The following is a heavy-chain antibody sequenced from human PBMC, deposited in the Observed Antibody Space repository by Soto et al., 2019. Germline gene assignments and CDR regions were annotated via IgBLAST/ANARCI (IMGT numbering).Heavy chain of an antibody. CDR3: AKDGRHCSGGSCPQGH. CDR1: GYTFTGHH. D-gene: IGHD2-15*01. CDR2: INPISGGT. V-gene: IGHV1-2*02. J-gene: IGHJ4*02. Sequence: QVQLEQSGAEVKTPGASVKVSCKTSGYTFTGHHIHSVRQAPGQGLEWMGWINPISGGTKYREKFQGRVSITRDKSSSTAYMELSSLTSDDSAVYYCAKDGRHCSGGSCPQGHWGQGTLVTVSS.